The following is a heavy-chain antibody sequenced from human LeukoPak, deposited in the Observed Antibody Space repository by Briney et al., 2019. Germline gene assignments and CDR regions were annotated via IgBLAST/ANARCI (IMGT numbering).Heavy chain of an antibody. CDR2: IYSGGST. Sequence: PGGSLRLSCAASGFTVSSNYMSWVRQAPGKGLEWVSVIYSGGSTYYADSVKGRFTISRDNAKNSLYLQMNSLRAEDMALYYCAKDIAVAGMTFWYFDLWGRGTLVTVSS. J-gene: IGHJ2*01. CDR3: AKDIAVAGMTFWYFDL. D-gene: IGHD6-19*01. CDR1: GFTVSSNY. V-gene: IGHV3-53*05.